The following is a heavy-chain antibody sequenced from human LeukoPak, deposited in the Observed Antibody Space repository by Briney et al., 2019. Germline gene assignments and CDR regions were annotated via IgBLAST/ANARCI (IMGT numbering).Heavy chain of an antibody. V-gene: IGHV3-7*05. Sequence: GGSLRLSCAASGFTFSSFWMSWVRQAPGKGLEWVANIKEDGREMYYVDSVKGRFTISRDNAKNSLSLQMNSLRAEDTAVYYCATYLYDSSALDSSGQGTLVTVSS. D-gene: IGHD3-22*01. CDR3: ATYLYDSSALDS. CDR2: IKEDGREM. J-gene: IGHJ5*01. CDR1: GFTFSSFW.